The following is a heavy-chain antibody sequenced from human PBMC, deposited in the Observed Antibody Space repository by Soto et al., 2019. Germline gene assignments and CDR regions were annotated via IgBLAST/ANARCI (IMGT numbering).Heavy chain of an antibody. V-gene: IGHV4-31*03. CDR2: IYYSGST. D-gene: IGHD7-27*01. Sequence: SETLSLTCTVSGGSISSGGYYWSWIRQHPGKGLEWIGYIYYSGSTYYNPSLKSRVTISVDTSKNQFSLKLSSVTAADTAVYYCAKAYQLGILFDYWGQGTLVTVSS. J-gene: IGHJ4*02. CDR3: AKAYQLGILFDY. CDR1: GGSISSGGYY.